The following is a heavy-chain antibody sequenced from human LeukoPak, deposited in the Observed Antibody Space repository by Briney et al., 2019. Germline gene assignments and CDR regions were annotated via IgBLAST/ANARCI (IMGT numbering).Heavy chain of an antibody. CDR2: ITGSGGDT. CDR1: GFTVSSNY. J-gene: IGHJ4*02. V-gene: IGHV3-23*01. Sequence: GGSLRLSCAASGFTVSSNYMSWVRQAPGKGLEWVSRITGSGGDTYHADSVKGRFTISRDNSKNTLYLLMNSLRAEDTAVYYCGKGSGIYGDYFVDYWGQGTLVIVSS. D-gene: IGHD4-17*01. CDR3: GKGSGIYGDYFVDY.